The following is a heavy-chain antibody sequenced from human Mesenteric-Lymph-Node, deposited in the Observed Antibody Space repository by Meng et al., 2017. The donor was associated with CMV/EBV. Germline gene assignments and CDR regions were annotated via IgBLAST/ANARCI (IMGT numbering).Heavy chain of an antibody. CDR1: GGTFSRYN. D-gene: IGHD6-13*01. CDR2: IIPILGIA. J-gene: IGHJ5*02. CDR3: AGGIAAAGSRWFDP. Sequence: QVQLVQSGAEVKKPGAPVKFSCKASGGTFSRYNINWLRQAPGQGLEWRGRIIPILGIANYAQKYQGRVTITADKSTSTAYMELSSLRSEDTAVYYCAGGIAAAGSRWFDPWGQGTLVTVSS. V-gene: IGHV1-69*02.